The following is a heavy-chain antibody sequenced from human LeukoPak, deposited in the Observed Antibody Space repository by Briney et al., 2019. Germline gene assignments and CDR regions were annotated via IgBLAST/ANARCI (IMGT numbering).Heavy chain of an antibody. D-gene: IGHD6-19*01. Sequence: SETLSLTCAVYGGSFSGYYWSWIRQPPGKGLEWIGEINHSGSTNYNPSLKSRVTISVDTSKNQFSLKLSSVTAADTAVYYCARPSGWYGGSGYWGQGTLVTVSS. CDR3: ARPSGWYGGSGY. CDR2: INHSGST. J-gene: IGHJ4*02. V-gene: IGHV4-34*01. CDR1: GGSFSGYY.